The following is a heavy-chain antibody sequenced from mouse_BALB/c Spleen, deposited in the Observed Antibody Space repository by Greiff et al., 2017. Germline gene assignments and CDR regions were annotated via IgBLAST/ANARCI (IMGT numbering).Heavy chain of an antibody. CDR3: ARWDYGNVDD. D-gene: IGHD2-1*01. CDR1: GYTFTSYW. J-gene: IGHJ2*01. Sequence: DLVKPGASVKLSCKASGYTFTSYWINWIKQRPGQGLEWIGRIAPGSGSTYYNEMFKGKATLTVDTSSSTAYIQLSSLSSEDSAVYFCARWDYGNVDDWGQGTTLTVSS. V-gene: IGHV1S41*01. CDR2: IAPGSGST.